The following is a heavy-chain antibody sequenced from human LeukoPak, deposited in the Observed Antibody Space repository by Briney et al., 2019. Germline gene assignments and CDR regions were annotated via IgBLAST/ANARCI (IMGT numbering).Heavy chain of an antibody. CDR2: INHSGST. V-gene: IGHV4-34*01. J-gene: IGHJ6*03. CDR3: ASRPYCSGGSCSKYYYYYYMDV. D-gene: IGHD2-15*01. Sequence: SKTLSLTCAVYGGSFSGYYWSWIRQPPGKGLEWIGEINHSGSTNYNPSLKSRVTISVDTSKNQFSLKLSSVTAADTAVYYCASRPYCSGGSCSKYYYYYYMDVWGKGTTVTVSS. CDR1: GGSFSGYY.